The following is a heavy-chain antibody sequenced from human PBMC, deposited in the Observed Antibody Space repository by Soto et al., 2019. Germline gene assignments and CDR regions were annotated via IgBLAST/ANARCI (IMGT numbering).Heavy chain of an antibody. D-gene: IGHD3-10*01. Sequence: GESLKISCKGSGYSFTSYWIGWVRQMPGKGLEWMGIIYPGDSDTRYSPSFQGQVTISADKSISTAYLQWGSLKASDTAMYYCARTITAGNYYYYMDVWGKGTTVTVSS. CDR3: ARTITAGNYYYYMDV. V-gene: IGHV5-51*01. J-gene: IGHJ6*03. CDR2: IYPGDSDT. CDR1: GYSFTSYW.